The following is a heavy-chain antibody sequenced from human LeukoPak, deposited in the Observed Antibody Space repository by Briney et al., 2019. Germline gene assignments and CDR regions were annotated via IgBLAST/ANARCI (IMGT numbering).Heavy chain of an antibody. Sequence: GPLGLSCTAAGFTFGYYAMSWVRQAPGRGLGWVGFIRRRGYGGTIESAASVRGRFTISRDDSKSIAYLQMNSLKAEDTAVYYCARDRTSRGYSYGVDYWGQGTLVTVSS. D-gene: IGHD5-18*01. V-gene: IGHV3-49*04. CDR2: IRRRGYGGTI. CDR1: GFTFGYYA. J-gene: IGHJ4*02. CDR3: ARDRTSRGYSYGVDY.